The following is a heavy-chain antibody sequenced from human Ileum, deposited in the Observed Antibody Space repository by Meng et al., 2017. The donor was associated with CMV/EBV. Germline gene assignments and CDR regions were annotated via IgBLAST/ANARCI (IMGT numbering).Heavy chain of an antibody. CDR3: ARSGLRGIYVDY. J-gene: IGHJ4*02. D-gene: IGHD4-17*01. Sequence: LPATGPRPVKTSSALSLTCTASGDFANYVDWRWIRQPAGKGLQWIGRISTSGSDNSNPSLKSRVTMSVDTSKKQFSLKLSPVTAADTAVYYCARSGLRGIYVDYWGQGTLVTVSS. CDR1: GDFANYVD. V-gene: IGHV4-4*07. CDR2: ISTSGSD.